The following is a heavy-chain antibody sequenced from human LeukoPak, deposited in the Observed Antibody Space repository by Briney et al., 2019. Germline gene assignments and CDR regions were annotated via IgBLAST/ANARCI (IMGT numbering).Heavy chain of an antibody. D-gene: IGHD3-10*01. V-gene: IGHV3-30-3*01. CDR1: GFTFSSYA. CDR3: ASSRLGGFGEPYFDY. J-gene: IGHJ4*02. CDR2: ISYDGSNK. Sequence: GRSLRLSCAASGFTFSSYAMHWVRQAPGKGLEWVAVISYDGSNKYYADSVKGRFTISRDNSKNTLYLQMNSLRAEDTAVYYCASSRLGGFGEPYFDYWGQGTLVTVSS.